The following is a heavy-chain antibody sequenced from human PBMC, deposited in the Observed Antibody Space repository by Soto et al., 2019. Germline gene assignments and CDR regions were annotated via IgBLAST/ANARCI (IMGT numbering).Heavy chain of an antibody. CDR3: ARSAGKGRDWFDP. D-gene: IGHD6-13*01. CDR1: GGSISSYY. V-gene: IGHV4-59*01. J-gene: IGHJ5*02. Sequence: SETLSLTCTVSGGSISSYYWSWIRQPPGKGLEWIGYIYYSGSTNYNPSLKSRVTISVDTSKNQFSLKLSSVTAADTAVYYCARSAGKGRDWFDPWGQGTLVTVSS. CDR2: IYYSGST.